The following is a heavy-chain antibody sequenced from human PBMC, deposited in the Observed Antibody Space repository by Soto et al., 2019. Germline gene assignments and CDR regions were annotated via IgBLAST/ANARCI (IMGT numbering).Heavy chain of an antibody. D-gene: IGHD6-13*01. CDR3: ARVTRYSSSRRASWFDP. V-gene: IGHV4-34*01. Sequence: SETLSLTCAVYGGSFSGYYWSWIRQPPGKGLEWIGEINHSGSTNYNPSLKSRVTISVDTSKNQFSLKLSSVTAADTAVYYCARVTRYSSSRRASWFDPWGQGTLVTVSS. CDR1: GGSFSGYY. J-gene: IGHJ5*02. CDR2: INHSGST.